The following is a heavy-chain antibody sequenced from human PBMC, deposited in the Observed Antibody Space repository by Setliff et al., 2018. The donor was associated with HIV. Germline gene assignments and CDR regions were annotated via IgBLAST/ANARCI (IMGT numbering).Heavy chain of an antibody. CDR1: GFTFISYG. J-gene: IGHJ3*02. CDR3: AKMRTAMDPDTFDI. D-gene: IGHD5-18*01. Sequence: HPGGSLRLSCAVSGFTFISYGMYWVRQAPGKGLEWVAFIRYDGSYRYYVDSVKGRFTISRDNSKNTMFLQMNSLRVEDTAIYYCAKMRTAMDPDTFDIWGQGTMVTVSS. V-gene: IGHV3-30*02. CDR2: IRYDGSYR.